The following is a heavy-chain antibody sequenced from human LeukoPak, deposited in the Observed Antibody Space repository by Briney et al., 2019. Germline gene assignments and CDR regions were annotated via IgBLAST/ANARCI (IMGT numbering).Heavy chain of an antibody. V-gene: IGHV4-39*07. Sequence: SETLSLTCTVSGGSISSSSYYWGWIRQPPGKGLEWIGSIYYSGSTYYNPSLKSRVTILVDTSKNQFSLKLSSVTAADTAVYYCARSRAAAMNINFDYWGQGTLVTVSS. CDR2: IYYSGST. J-gene: IGHJ4*02. D-gene: IGHD2-2*01. CDR3: ARSRAAAMNINFDY. CDR1: GGSISSSSYY.